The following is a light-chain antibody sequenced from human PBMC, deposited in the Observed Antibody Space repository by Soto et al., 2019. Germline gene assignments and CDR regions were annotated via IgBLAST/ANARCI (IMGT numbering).Light chain of an antibody. J-gene: IGLJ1*01. CDR3: SSPTSSTARI. CDR2: DVS. V-gene: IGLV2-14*03. CDR1: SSDVGGYKY. Sequence: QSALTQPASVSGSPGQSITISCTGTSSDVGGYKYVSWYQQHPGKAPKLMIYDVSNRPSGVSHLFSGSKSGDTASLTISGLQAEDEADYYCSSPTSSTARIFGTGTKLTVL.